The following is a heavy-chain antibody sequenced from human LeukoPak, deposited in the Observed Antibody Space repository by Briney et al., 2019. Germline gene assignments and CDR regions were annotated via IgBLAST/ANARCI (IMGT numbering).Heavy chain of an antibody. D-gene: IGHD2-21*02. J-gene: IGHJ4*02. Sequence: GGSLRLSCAASGFTFSNNAMSWVRQAPGKGLEWVSLISGSGANTYYADSVKGRVTPSRDNSKNTLYLHKSSLRAEDTAVYYCAKSPELVTYSYFDYWGQGTLVTVSS. CDR1: GFTFSNNA. CDR3: AKSPELVTYSYFDY. CDR2: ISGSGANT. V-gene: IGHV3-23*01.